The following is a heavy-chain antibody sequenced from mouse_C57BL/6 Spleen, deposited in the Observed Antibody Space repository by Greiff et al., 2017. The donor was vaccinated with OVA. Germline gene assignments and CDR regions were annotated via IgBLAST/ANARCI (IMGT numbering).Heavy chain of an antibody. CDR1: GYTFTDYY. D-gene: IGHD4-1*01. Sequence: VQLQQSGPELVKPGASVKISCKASGYTFTDYYMNWVKQSHGKSLEWIGDINPNNGGTSYNQKFKGKATLTVDKSSSTAYMELRSLTSEDSAVYYCARDWTGAWFAYWGQGTLVTVSA. V-gene: IGHV1-26*01. CDR2: INPNNGGT. J-gene: IGHJ3*01. CDR3: ARDWTGAWFAY.